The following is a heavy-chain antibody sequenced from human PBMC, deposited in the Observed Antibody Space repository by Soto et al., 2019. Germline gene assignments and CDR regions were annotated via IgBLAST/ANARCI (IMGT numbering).Heavy chain of an antibody. D-gene: IGHD5-18*01. V-gene: IGHV3-48*02. CDR1: GFTFSSYS. J-gene: IGHJ6*04. CDR2: ISSSSSTI. CDR3: ARDIRTWIQLWLRNYGMDV. Sequence: GVSLRLSWAASGFTFSSYSMNWVRQAPGKGLEWVSYISSSSSTIYYADSVKGRFTISRDNAKNSLYLQMNSLRDEDTAVYYCARDIRTWIQLWLRNYGMDVWGKGPTVTVSS.